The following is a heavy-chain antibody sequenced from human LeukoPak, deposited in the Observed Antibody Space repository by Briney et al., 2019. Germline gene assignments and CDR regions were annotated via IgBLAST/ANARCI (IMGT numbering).Heavy chain of an antibody. Sequence: SETLSLTCTVSGGSISSSSYYWGWIRQPPGKGLEWIGSIYYSGSTNYNPSLKSRVTISVDTSKNQFSLKLSSVTAADTAVYYCASLYGSGSYYPYYYYYMDVWGKGTTVTVSS. CDR1: GGSISSSSYY. V-gene: IGHV4-39*07. J-gene: IGHJ6*03. D-gene: IGHD3-10*01. CDR2: IYYSGST. CDR3: ASLYGSGSYYPYYYYYMDV.